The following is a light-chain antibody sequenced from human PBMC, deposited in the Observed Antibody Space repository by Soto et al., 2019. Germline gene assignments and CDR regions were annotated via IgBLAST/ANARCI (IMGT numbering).Light chain of an antibody. CDR2: AAS. CDR3: QQLNSYPPTA. Sequence: DIPLTQSPSFLSASVGDRVTITCRASQGISSYLAWYQQKPGKAPELLIYAASILQSGVPSRFSGSGSGTEFSLTISSLQPEDFATYYCQQLNSYPPTAFGGGTKVEIK. V-gene: IGKV1-9*01. J-gene: IGKJ4*01. CDR1: QGISSY.